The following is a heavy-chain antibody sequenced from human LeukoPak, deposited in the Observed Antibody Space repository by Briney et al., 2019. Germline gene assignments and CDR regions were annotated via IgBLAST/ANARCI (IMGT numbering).Heavy chain of an antibody. J-gene: IGHJ5*01. D-gene: IGHD3-22*01. V-gene: IGHV4-31*03. Sequence: KTSETLSLTCTVSGGSISSGGYYWNWIRQHPGKGLEWIGYIYNSGRTHTKPSLKSRVTISVDTSKNQFSLKLSSVTAADTAVYYCARDTDSSGYYDSWGQGTLVTVSS. CDR1: GGSISSGGYY. CDR2: IYNSGRT. CDR3: ARDTDSSGYYDS.